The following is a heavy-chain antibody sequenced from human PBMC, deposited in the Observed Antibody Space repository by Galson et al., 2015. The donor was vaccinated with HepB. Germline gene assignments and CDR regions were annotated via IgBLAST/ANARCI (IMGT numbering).Heavy chain of an antibody. CDR2: IGGSADGA. CDR3: AKTRSTMVRGVLDV. V-gene: IGHV3-23*01. J-gene: IGHJ6*02. CDR1: GFTFSTYA. D-gene: IGHD3-10*01. Sequence: SLRLSCAASGFTFSTYAMTWVRQAPGKGLEWVSGIGGSADGAYYADSVNGRFTISRDNSKNTLYLQMNSLRAEDTAVYYCAKTRSTMVRGVLDVWGQGTTVIVSS.